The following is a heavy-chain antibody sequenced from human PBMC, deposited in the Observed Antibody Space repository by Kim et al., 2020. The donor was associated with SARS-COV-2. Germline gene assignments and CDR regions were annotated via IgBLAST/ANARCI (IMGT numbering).Heavy chain of an antibody. V-gene: IGHV1-3*01. CDR3: ARAGGYSGYALDY. Sequence: YSPQFQSRVTITRDTSASTAYLELSSLRSEDTAVYYCARAGGYSGYALDYWGQGTLVTVSS. D-gene: IGHD5-12*01. J-gene: IGHJ4*02.